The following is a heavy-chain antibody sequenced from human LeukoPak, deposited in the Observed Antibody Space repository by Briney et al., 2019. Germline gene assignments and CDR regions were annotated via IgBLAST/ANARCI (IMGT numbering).Heavy chain of an antibody. CDR1: GGSFSGYY. J-gene: IGHJ4*02. Sequence: SETLSLTCAVYGGSFSGYYWSWIRQPPGKGLEWIGEINHSGSTNYNPSLKSRVTISVDTSKNQFSLKLSSVTAADTAVYYCARMYSSGWVYFDYWGQGTLVTVSS. CDR3: ARMYSSGWVYFDY. V-gene: IGHV4-34*01. CDR2: INHSGST. D-gene: IGHD6-19*01.